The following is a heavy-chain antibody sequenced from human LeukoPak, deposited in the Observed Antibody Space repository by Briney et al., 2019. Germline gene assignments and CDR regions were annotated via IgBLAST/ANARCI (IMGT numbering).Heavy chain of an antibody. CDR2: ISWNSGSI. Sequence: GGSLRLSCAASGFTFDDYAMHWVRQAPGKGLEWVSGISWNSGSIGYADSVKGRFTISRDNAKNSLYLQMNSLRAEDTALYYRAKDMGPNYGGNFGGYFDYWGQGTLVTVSS. V-gene: IGHV3-9*01. CDR1: GFTFDDYA. J-gene: IGHJ4*02. D-gene: IGHD4-23*01. CDR3: AKDMGPNYGGNFGGYFDY.